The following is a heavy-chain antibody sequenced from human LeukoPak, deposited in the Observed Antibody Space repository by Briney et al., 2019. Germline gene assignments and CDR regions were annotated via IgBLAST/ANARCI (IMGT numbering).Heavy chain of an antibody. CDR3: VTGGHYFGS. V-gene: IGHV3-15*01. CDR2: LKSQAEGGTA. CDR1: GFTFSNTW. J-gene: IGHJ5*02. D-gene: IGHD3-9*01. Sequence: GGSLRLSCAASGFTFSNTWMSWVRQAPGKGLGWLGLLKSQAEGGTADNAAPVKDRFSISKDESKNTLYLQMNSLKPEDTALYYCVTGGHYFGSWGQGTLVTVSS.